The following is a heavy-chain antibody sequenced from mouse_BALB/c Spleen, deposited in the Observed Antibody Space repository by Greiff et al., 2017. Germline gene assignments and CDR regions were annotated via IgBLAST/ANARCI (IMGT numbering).Heavy chain of an antibody. CDR1: GFAFSSYD. V-gene: IGHV5-12-1*01. Sequence: EVKLMESGGGLVKPGGSLKLSCAASGFAFSSYDMSWVRQTPEKRLEWVAYISSGGGSTYYPDTVKGRFTISRDNAKNTLYLQMSSLKSEDTAMYYCARRNYRYPFDYWGQGTTLTVSS. CDR3: ARRNYRYPFDY. CDR2: ISSGGGST. J-gene: IGHJ2*01. D-gene: IGHD2-14*01.